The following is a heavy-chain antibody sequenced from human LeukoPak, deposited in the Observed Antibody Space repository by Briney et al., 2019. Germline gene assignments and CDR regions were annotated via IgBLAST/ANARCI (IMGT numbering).Heavy chain of an antibody. V-gene: IGHV3-74*01. CDR1: RFTFSTYW. Sequence: PGGSLRLSCAASRFTFSTYWMHWVRQAPGKGLVWVSRINSDGSSTSYADSVKGRFTISRDNARNTLYLQMNSLRAEDTAVYYCAKDLGDYDSSGYIFDYWGQGTLVTVSS. CDR3: AKDLGDYDSSGYIFDY. D-gene: IGHD3-22*01. CDR2: INSDGSST. J-gene: IGHJ4*02.